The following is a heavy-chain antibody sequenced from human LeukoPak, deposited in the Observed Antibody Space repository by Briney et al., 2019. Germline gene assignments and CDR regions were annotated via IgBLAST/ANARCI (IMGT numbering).Heavy chain of an antibody. V-gene: IGHV1-69*05. Sequence: VASVKVPCKASGGIYTSYTISWVRQAPGQGLEWMGGIIPVFSTPNLAQKFQGRLKITMDESTSTAYMQLSSLREADTAVFYCVRDGFGEGYNSRRFDPWGQGTLVTVST. J-gene: IGHJ5*02. D-gene: IGHD5-24*01. CDR1: GGIYTSYT. CDR3: VRDGFGEGYNSRRFDP. CDR2: IIPVFSTP.